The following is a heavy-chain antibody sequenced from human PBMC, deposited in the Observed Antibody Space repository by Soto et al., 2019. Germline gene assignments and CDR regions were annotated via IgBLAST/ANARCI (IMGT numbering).Heavy chain of an antibody. CDR1: GGSFSGYY. Sequence: KPSETLSLTCAVYGGSFSGYYWSWIRQPPGKGLEWIGEINHSGSTNYNPSLKSRVTISVDTSKNQFSLKLSSVTAADTAVYYCARGLREQLVRWFDPWGQGTLVTVSS. D-gene: IGHD6-6*01. CDR2: INHSGST. CDR3: ARGLREQLVRWFDP. V-gene: IGHV4-34*01. J-gene: IGHJ5*02.